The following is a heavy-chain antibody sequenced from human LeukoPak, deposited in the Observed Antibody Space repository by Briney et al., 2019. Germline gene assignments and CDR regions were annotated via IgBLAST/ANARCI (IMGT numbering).Heavy chain of an antibody. CDR3: ARGGYTFYYFDY. CDR1: GGSISSYY. CDR2: IYYSGRT. D-gene: IGHD5-18*01. Sequence: SETLSLTCTVSGGSISSYYWSWIRQPPGKGLEWIGYIYYSGRTNYNPSLKSRVTISVDTSKNQFSLKVSSVTAADTAVYYCARGGYTFYYFDYWGQGTLVTVSS. V-gene: IGHV4-59*01. J-gene: IGHJ4*02.